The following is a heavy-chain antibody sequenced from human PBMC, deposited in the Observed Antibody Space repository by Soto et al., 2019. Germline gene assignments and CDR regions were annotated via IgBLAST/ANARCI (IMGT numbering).Heavy chain of an antibody. CDR2: IWYDGSNK. Sequence: GGSLRLSCAASGFTFSSYGMHWVRQAPGKGLEWVAVIWYDGSNKYYADSVKGRFTISRDNSKNTLYLQMNSLRAEDTAVYYCARDRDIAAAAPLDYWGQGTLVTVSS. CDR1: GFTFSSYG. J-gene: IGHJ4*02. D-gene: IGHD6-13*01. CDR3: ARDRDIAAAAPLDY. V-gene: IGHV3-33*01.